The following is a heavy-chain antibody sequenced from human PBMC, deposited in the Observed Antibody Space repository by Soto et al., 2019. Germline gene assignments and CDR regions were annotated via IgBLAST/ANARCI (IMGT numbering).Heavy chain of an antibody. D-gene: IGHD2-8*01. CDR2: INPSDGGT. V-gene: IGHV1-46*01. J-gene: IGHJ5*02. Sequence: QVQLVQSGTEVKKPGASVKVSCKASGYTFTSYYIHWVRQAPGQGLEWMGIINPSDGGTRYAQKLLGRVTMTRDTSTSTIYMEVTSLKSEHTAVYYCTREGNGKPFDPWGQGTLVIVSS. CDR1: GYTFTSYY. CDR3: TREGNGKPFDP.